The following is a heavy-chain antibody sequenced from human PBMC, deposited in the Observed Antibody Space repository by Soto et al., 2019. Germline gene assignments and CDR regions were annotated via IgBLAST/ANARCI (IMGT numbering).Heavy chain of an antibody. CDR1: GGSISSYY. CDR3: ARGGAGIAAANDAFDI. CDR2: IYYSGST. D-gene: IGHD6-13*01. V-gene: IGHV4-59*01. Sequence: SETLSLTCTVSGGSISSYYWSWIRQPPGKGLEWIGYIYYSGSTNYNPSLKSRVTISVDTSKNQFSLKLSSVTAADTAVYYCARGGAGIAAANDAFDIWGQGTMVTVSS. J-gene: IGHJ3*02.